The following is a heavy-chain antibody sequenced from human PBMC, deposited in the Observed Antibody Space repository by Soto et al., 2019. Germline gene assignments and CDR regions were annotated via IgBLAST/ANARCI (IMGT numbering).Heavy chain of an antibody. Sequence: PAETLSLTCGVSGGSFKSGSYSWSWIRQPPGKGLEWSGYVYHTGRTSYNPSLKSRVSISMDTSKNQFSLNLDSVTAADTAVYFCARDFAYFDSWGQGTLVTVSS. D-gene: IGHD3-3*01. CDR1: GGSFKSGSYS. J-gene: IGHJ4*02. CDR3: ARDFAYFDS. V-gene: IGHV4-61*01. CDR2: VYHTGRT.